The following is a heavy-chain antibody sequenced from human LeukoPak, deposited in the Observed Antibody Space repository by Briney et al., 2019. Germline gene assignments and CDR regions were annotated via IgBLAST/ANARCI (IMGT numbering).Heavy chain of an antibody. D-gene: IGHD3-9*01. V-gene: IGHV3-11*06. J-gene: IGHJ6*04. Sequence: GGSLRLSCAASGFTFSDYYMSWIRQAPGKGLEWVSYISSSSSYTNYADSVKGRFTISRDNAKSSLYLQMNSLRAEDTAVYYCARIGNDILTGYLSYYYGTDVWGKGTTVTVSS. CDR1: GFTFSDYY. CDR2: ISSSSSYT. CDR3: ARIGNDILTGYLSYYYGTDV.